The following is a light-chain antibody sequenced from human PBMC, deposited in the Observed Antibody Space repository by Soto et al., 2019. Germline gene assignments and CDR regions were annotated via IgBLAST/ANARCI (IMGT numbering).Light chain of an antibody. CDR2: GTS. CDR3: QHYGSSIYT. Sequence: ENVLTQSPGTLSLSPGERATLSCRASQSVDSSYLAWYQQKPGQAPRLLIYGTSGRATGIPDRFSGSGSGTDLTLTINKLEPEDVAVYDCQHYGSSIYTFGQGTKLEIK. CDR1: QSVDSSY. J-gene: IGKJ2*01. V-gene: IGKV3-20*01.